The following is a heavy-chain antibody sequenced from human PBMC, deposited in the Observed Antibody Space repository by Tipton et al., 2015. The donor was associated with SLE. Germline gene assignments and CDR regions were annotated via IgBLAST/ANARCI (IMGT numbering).Heavy chain of an antibody. V-gene: IGHV4-59*01. CDR1: GGSISSYY. CDR2: ASYSGRP. Sequence: LRLSCTVSGGSISSYYWSWIRQPPGKGLEWIGDASYSGRPNFNPSLKSRVTVSVDPSKNQFSLRLSSVTAADSAVYYCARADGSYFYYFMDVWGKGTTVTVSS. D-gene: IGHD3-10*01. J-gene: IGHJ6*03. CDR3: ARADGSYFYYFMDV.